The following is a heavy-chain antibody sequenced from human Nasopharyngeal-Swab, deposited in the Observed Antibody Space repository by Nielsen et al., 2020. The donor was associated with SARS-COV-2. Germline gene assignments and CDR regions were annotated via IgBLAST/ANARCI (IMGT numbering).Heavy chain of an antibody. V-gene: IGHV4-39*07. CDR3: ARDTVKRRWLQLDSGYYYYGMDV. Sequence: WIRQPPGKGLEWIGSIYYSGSTYYNPSLKSRVTISVDTSKNQFSLKLSSVTAADTAVYYCARDTVKRRWLQLDSGYYYYGMDVWGQGTTVTVSS. D-gene: IGHD5-24*01. J-gene: IGHJ6*02. CDR2: IYYSGST.